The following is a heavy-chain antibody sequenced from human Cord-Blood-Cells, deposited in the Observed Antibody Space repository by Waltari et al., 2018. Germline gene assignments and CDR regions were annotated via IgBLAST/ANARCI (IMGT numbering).Heavy chain of an antibody. V-gene: IGHV1-69*10. CDR3: ARGSGYDRGYPSLDY. J-gene: IGHJ4*02. Sequence: QVQLVQSGAEVKKPGSSVKVSCKASGGTFSSYAIRWVRPAPGQGLEWMGGIIPILGIANYAQKFQGRVTITADKSTSTAYMELSSLRSEDTAVYYCARGSGYDRGYPSLDYWGQGTLVTVSS. CDR1: GGTFSSYA. CDR2: IIPILGIA. D-gene: IGHD5-12*01.